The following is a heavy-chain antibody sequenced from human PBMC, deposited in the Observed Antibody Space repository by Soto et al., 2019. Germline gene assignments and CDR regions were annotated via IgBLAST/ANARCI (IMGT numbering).Heavy chain of an antibody. D-gene: IGHD2-2*01. V-gene: IGHV4-61*01. CDR2: IYYSGST. CDR3: ARGEGYETKAHPQYYSYYYGMDV. Sequence: PPETLSLTCTFSVGSVSIGSYAWSWIRQPPGKGLEPIAYIYYSGSTNYNPSPKSRVTISVDTSKNQFSLKLSSVTAADTAVYYCARGEGYETKAHPQYYSYYYGMDVWGQGTTVTVSS. CDR1: VGSVSIGSYA. J-gene: IGHJ6*02.